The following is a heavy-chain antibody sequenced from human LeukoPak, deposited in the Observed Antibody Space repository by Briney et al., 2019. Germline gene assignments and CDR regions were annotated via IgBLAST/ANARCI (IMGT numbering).Heavy chain of an antibody. CDR1: GGSISSYY. Sequence: SETPSLTCTVSGGSISSYYWSWIRQPAGKGLEWIGRIYTSGSTNYNPSLKSRVTMSVDTSKNQFSLKLSSVTAADTAVYYCARDSGSGRADDWFDPWGQGTLVTVSS. CDR2: IYTSGST. V-gene: IGHV4-4*07. D-gene: IGHD6-19*01. CDR3: ARDSGSGRADDWFDP. J-gene: IGHJ5*02.